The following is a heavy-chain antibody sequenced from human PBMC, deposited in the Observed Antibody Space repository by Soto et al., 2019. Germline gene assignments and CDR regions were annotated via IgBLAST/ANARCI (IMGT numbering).Heavy chain of an antibody. V-gene: IGHV3-21*01. CDR1: GFTFSSYS. CDR2: ISSSSSYI. CDR3: ARDRYLGPYDSSGYFHFFQH. D-gene: IGHD3-22*01. Sequence: GGALRVSCAASGFTFSSYSMNWVRQAPGKGLEWVSSISSSSSYIYYADSVKGRFTISRDNAKNSLYLQMNSLRAEDTAVYYCARDRYLGPYDSSGYFHFFQHWGQGT. J-gene: IGHJ1*01.